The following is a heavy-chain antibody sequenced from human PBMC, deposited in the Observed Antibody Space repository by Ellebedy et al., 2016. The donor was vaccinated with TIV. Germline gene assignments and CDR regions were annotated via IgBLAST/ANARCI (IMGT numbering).Heavy chain of an antibody. CDR2: INHRGST. CDR3: ARDGTSVAFDY. V-gene: IGHV4-38-2*02. CDR1: GYSIRSGYY. J-gene: IGHJ4*02. D-gene: IGHD1-7*01. Sequence: MPSETLSLTCTVSGYSIRSGYYWGWFRQPPGKGLEWVGSINHRGSTYYNPSLKSRVTMSVDTSENQFSLRLTSVTAADTALYYCARDGTSVAFDYWGQGTLVTVSS.